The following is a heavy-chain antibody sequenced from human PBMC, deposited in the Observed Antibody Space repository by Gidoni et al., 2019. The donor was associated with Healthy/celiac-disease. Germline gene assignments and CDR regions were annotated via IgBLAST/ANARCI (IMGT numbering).Heavy chain of an antibody. CDR3: ARGGVVVVPAHRRRWFDP. V-gene: IGHV4-34*01. J-gene: IGHJ5*02. CDR2: INHSGST. D-gene: IGHD2-2*01. Sequence: QVQLRQWGAGLLKPSETLSLTCAVYGGASSGYYWSWIRQPPGKGLEWMGEINHSGSTNYNPSLKSRVTISVDTSKNQFSLKLSSVTAVDTAVYYCARGGVVVVPAHRRRWFDPWGQGTLVTVSS. CDR1: GGASSGYY.